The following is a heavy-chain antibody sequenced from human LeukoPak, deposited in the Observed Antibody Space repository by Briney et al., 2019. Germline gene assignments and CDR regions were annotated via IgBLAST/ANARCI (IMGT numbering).Heavy chain of an antibody. D-gene: IGHD5-18*01. CDR3: ARGQVDTAMVDYYYYMDV. Sequence: PSETLSLTCTVSGGSISSYYWSWIRQPAGKGLEWIGHIYTSGSTNYNPSLKSRVTMSVDTSKNQFSLKLSSVTAADTAVYYCARGQVDTAMVDYYYYMDVWGKGTTVTISS. V-gene: IGHV4-4*07. J-gene: IGHJ6*03. CDR1: GGSISSYY. CDR2: IYTSGST.